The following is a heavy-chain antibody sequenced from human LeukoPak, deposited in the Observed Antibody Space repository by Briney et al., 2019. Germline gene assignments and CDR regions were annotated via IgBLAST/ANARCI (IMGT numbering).Heavy chain of an antibody. V-gene: IGHV4-39*07. CDR1: GFTFISYA. CDR2: IYYSGST. Sequence: GSLRLSCAASGFTFISYAMSWVRQAPGKGLEWIGSIYYSGSTYYNPSLKSRVTISVDTSKNQFSLKLSSVTAADTAVYYCARDVQGAYCSSTSCYNWFDPWGQGTLVTVSS. J-gene: IGHJ5*02. D-gene: IGHD2-2*01. CDR3: ARDVQGAYCSSTSCYNWFDP.